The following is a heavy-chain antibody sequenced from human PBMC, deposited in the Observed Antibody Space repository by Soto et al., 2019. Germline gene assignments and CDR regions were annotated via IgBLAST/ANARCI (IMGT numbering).Heavy chain of an antibody. D-gene: IGHD1-26*01. CDR3: ARDRATCLGLVAFDI. CDR1: WVSISSGGYS. J-gene: IGHJ3*02. Sequence: TLFLTFAFSWVSISSGGYSWGWIREPPGKGLEWIRYIYPSRSTHSNPSLKSRVTLSVDRSKNQSSLKLSSVTAADTAVYYCARDRATCLGLVAFDIWGQGTMVTVSS. CDR2: IYPSRST. V-gene: IGHV4-30-2*01.